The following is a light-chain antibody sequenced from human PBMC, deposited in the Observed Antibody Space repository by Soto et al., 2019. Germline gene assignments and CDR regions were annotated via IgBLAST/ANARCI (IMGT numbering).Light chain of an antibody. CDR3: SSYTRISTV. CDR1: SSDVGGYNY. Sequence: QSALTQPASVSGSPEQSITISCTGTSSDVGGYNYVSWYQQHPGKAPKLILYDVSNRPSGVSNRFSGSKSGNTASLTISGLQAEDEADYYCSSYTRISTVFGGGTQLTVL. CDR2: DVS. V-gene: IGLV2-14*01. J-gene: IGLJ2*01.